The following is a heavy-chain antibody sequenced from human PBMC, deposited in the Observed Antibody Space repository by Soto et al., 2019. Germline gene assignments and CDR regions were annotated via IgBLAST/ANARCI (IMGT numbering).Heavy chain of an antibody. Sequence: PSETLSLTWNFYCCSISRGFYSWKWIRQYHGNGREWIGYIWCSESAYHNPSLKNRLTISIETSENVFSLKLSCVNAADTAVYCCAREEAVRLERRFDSWGQGTLVTVSS. CDR2: IWCSESA. V-gene: IGHV4-31*02. CDR1: CCSISRGFYS. CDR3: AREEAVRLERRFDS. D-gene: IGHD6-6*01. J-gene: IGHJ5*01.